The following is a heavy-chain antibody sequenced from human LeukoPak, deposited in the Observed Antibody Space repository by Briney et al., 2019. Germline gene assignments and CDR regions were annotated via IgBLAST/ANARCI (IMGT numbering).Heavy chain of an antibody. J-gene: IGHJ5*02. D-gene: IGHD6-19*01. CDR2: INPKSGGT. V-gene: IGHV1-2*02. CDR3: ARDHYSSGYYFDP. CDR1: GYTFTDCY. Sequence: ASVKVSCKSSGYTFTDCYMHWVRQAPGQGLEWMGWINPKSGGTNYAQKYQGRVTMTRDTSINTAYMELSRLTSDDTAVYYCARDHYSSGYYFDPWGQGTLVTVSS.